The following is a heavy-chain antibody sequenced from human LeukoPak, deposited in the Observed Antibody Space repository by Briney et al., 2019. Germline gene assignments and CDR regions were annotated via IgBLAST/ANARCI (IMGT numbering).Heavy chain of an antibody. V-gene: IGHV3-23*01. D-gene: IGHD6-25*01. CDR3: AKDRTASYYYYYMDV. Sequence: GECLRLSCAPSGFTYSSYSMSWVRQAPGQGLEWVSAINGSGGSTYYADSVKGRFTISRDNSKNTLYLQMNSLRAEDTAVYYCAKDRTASYYYYYMDVWGKGTTVTVSS. J-gene: IGHJ6*03. CDR2: INGSGGST. CDR1: GFTYSSYS.